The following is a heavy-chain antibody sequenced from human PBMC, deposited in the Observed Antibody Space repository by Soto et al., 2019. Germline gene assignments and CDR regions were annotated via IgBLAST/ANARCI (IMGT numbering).Heavy chain of an antibody. CDR1: GFSLSTSGLG. J-gene: IGHJ3*02. Sequence: QITLKESGPTLVKPTQTLTLTCTFSGFSLSTSGLGVGWIRQPPGKHLEWLALIYWDDDKRYSPSLKSRRTITKDTSKSQVVLRMTNMDPVDTATYYCAHGDCISTRCLDAFDIWGQGTMVTVSS. V-gene: IGHV2-5*02. D-gene: IGHD2-2*01. CDR3: AHGDCISTRCLDAFDI. CDR2: IYWDDDK.